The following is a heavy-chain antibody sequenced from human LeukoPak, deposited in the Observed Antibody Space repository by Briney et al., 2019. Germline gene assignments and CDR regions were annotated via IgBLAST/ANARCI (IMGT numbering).Heavy chain of an antibody. Sequence: ASVKVFCKASGYTFTSYGISWVRQAPGQGLEWMGWISAYNGNTNYAQKLQGRVTMTTDTSTSTAYMELRSLRSDDTAVYYCARDRRPYLVGATDFDYWGQGTLVTVSS. CDR3: ARDRRPYLVGATDFDY. J-gene: IGHJ4*02. V-gene: IGHV1-18*01. CDR2: ISAYNGNT. D-gene: IGHD1-26*01. CDR1: GYTFTSYG.